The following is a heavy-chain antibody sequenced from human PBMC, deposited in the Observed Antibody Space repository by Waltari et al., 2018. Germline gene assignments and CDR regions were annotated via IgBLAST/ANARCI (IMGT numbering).Heavy chain of an antibody. V-gene: IGHV1-69*06. D-gene: IGHD2-15*01. CDR2: IIPLFGTT. CDR1: GGTFSSYS. Sequence: QVQLVQSGAEVKKPGSSVKVSCKTSGGTFSSYSVTWVRQAPGQGLEWLGGIIPLFGTTNYAQRVQGRLTITADKSTSTAYMDLSSLRSEDSAVYYCARELGYNSGSNTWGYWGQGTLVTVSS. J-gene: IGHJ4*02. CDR3: ARELGYNSGSNTWGY.